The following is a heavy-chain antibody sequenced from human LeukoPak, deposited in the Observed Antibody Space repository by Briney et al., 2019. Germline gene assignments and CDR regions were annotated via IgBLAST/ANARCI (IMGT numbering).Heavy chain of an antibody. Sequence: SETLSLTCSVSGGSIRRYYWSWIRQPPGKGLEWIGYIYYSGSTNYNPSLKSRVTMSVDTPKNQFSLKVSSVTAADTAVYYCARGISTTGTDYWGQGTLVTVSS. J-gene: IGHJ4*02. CDR3: ARGISTTGTDY. V-gene: IGHV4-59*01. CDR2: IYYSGST. CDR1: GGSIRRYY. D-gene: IGHD1-1*01.